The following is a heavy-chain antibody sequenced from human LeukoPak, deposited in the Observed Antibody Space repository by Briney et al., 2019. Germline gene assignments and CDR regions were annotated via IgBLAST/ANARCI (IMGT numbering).Heavy chain of an antibody. CDR1: GYSFTSYA. D-gene: IGHD1-14*01. Sequence: GASVKVSCTTSGYSFTSYAMNWVRQAPGQGLEWMGWINTNTGNPTYAQGFTGRLVFSLDTSVSTAFLQISSLKAEDTAVYYCAISTGAVGIYYGMDVWGQGTTVTVSS. CDR3: AISTGAVGIYYGMDV. CDR2: INTNTGNP. J-gene: IGHJ6*02. V-gene: IGHV7-4-1*02.